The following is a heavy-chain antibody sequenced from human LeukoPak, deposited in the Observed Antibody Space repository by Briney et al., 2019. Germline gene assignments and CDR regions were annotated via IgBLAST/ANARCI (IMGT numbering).Heavy chain of an antibody. J-gene: IGHJ4*02. D-gene: IGHD3-3*01. CDR1: YDSISPYY. Sequence: PSETLSLTCTVSYDSISPYYWSWIRHPPGKGLEWIGYVYVDGSTSYNPSLKSRVTISVDTSKNQFSLTLSSVTAADTAVYYCARQVRSGTYSYYFDHWGQGSLVTVSS. CDR2: VYVDGST. V-gene: IGHV4-59*08. CDR3: ARQVRSGTYSYYFDH.